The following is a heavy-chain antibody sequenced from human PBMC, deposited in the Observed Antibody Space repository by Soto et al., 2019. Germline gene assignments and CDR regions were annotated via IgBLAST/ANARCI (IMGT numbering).Heavy chain of an antibody. CDR2: INAGNGNT. Sequence: QVQLVQSGAEVKKPGASVKVSCKASGYTFTSYAMHWVRQAPGQRLEWMGWINAGNGNTKYSQKFQGRVTITRDTSASTAYMELSSLRSEDTAVYYCARDGIIGVVGDGMDVWGQGTTVTVSS. J-gene: IGHJ6*02. CDR3: ARDGIIGVVGDGMDV. CDR1: GYTFTSYA. V-gene: IGHV1-3*01. D-gene: IGHD3-3*01.